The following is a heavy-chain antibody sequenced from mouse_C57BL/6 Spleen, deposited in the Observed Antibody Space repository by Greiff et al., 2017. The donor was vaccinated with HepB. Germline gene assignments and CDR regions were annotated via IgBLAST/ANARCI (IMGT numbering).Heavy chain of an antibody. D-gene: IGHD2-3*01. CDR2: IRSKSSNDAT. CDR3: VRDGDYDGYYGWFAY. V-gene: IGHV10-3*01. J-gene: IGHJ3*01. CDR1: GFTFNTYA. Sequence: EVQLVESGGGLVQPKGSLKLSCAASGFTFNTYAMHWVRQAPGKGLEWVARIRSKSSNDATYYADSVKDRFTISRDDSQSMLYLQMNNLKTEDTAMYYCVRDGDYDGYYGWFAYWGQGTLVTVSA.